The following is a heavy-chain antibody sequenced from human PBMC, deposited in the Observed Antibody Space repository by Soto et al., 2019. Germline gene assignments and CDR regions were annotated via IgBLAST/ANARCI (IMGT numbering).Heavy chain of an antibody. CDR3: ARDRRGSSRQDYYYGMDV. Sequence: SETLSLTCSLSGGAIGGYYWSWIRQPPGKALEWIGYVSYSGSTDYHPSLKSRVSISIDTSKNQFSLQLNSVTPGDTAVYYCARDRRGSSRQDYYYGMDVWGQGTTVTVSS. CDR2: VSYSGST. CDR1: GGAIGGYY. V-gene: IGHV4-59*12. J-gene: IGHJ6*02. D-gene: IGHD6-6*01.